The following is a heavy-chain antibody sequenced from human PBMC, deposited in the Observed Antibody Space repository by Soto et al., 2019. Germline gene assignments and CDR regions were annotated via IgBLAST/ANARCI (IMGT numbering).Heavy chain of an antibody. CDR3: ARVLEFRDGYISHFDF. V-gene: IGHV1-69*01. CDR2: IIPVVGIP. D-gene: IGHD5-12*01. Sequence: QVQLVQSGAEVKKPGSSVKVSCKAAGGTFRNYPFSWVRQAPGQGLEWMGGIIPVVGIPNYAQKFQGRVTITADESTTTVHMELSSLRSEDTAVYYCARVLEFRDGYISHFDFWGQGTQVTVSS. J-gene: IGHJ4*02. CDR1: GGTFRNYP.